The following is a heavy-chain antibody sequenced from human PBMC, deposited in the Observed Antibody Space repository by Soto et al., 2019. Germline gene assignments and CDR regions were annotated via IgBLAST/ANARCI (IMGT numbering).Heavy chain of an antibody. CDR3: AKGGFWVHYGMDV. Sequence: EVQLLESGGGLVQPGGSLRLSCAAYGSSFSSYAMNWVRQAPGKGLEWVSSISGPGSITYYADSVKGRFTISRDNSNDMLYMQMNGLRVEDTAVYYCAKGGFWVHYGMDVWGQGTTVTVSS. V-gene: IGHV3-23*01. CDR2: ISGPGSIT. J-gene: IGHJ6*02. D-gene: IGHD3-16*01. CDR1: GSSFSSYA.